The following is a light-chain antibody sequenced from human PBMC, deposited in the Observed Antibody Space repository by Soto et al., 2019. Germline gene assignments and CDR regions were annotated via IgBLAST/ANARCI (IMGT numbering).Light chain of an antibody. CDR1: QSMNDW. Sequence: DIPMTQSPSTLSASVGDRVTITCRASQSMNDWLAWYQQKPGKAPKVLIYDASSLQSGVPSRFSGSGSGTEFTLTIGSLQPDDVATYYCLRYNAFSQTFGQGTKVEI. CDR3: LRYNAFSQT. CDR2: DAS. J-gene: IGKJ1*01. V-gene: IGKV1-5*01.